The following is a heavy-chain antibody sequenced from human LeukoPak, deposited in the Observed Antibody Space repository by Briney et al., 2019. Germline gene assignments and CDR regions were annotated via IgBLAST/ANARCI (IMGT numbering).Heavy chain of an antibody. V-gene: IGHV3-30*02. CDR1: GFTFSSYG. CDR3: AKELGFGSTSYFDY. CDR2: IRYNGSNK. Sequence: GGSLRLSCAASGFTFSSYGMHWVRQAPGKGLEWVAFIRYNGSNKYYADSVKGRFTISRDNSKNTLYLQMNSLRAEDTAVYYCAKELGFGSTSYFDYWGQGTLVTVSP. D-gene: IGHD2-2*01. J-gene: IGHJ4*02.